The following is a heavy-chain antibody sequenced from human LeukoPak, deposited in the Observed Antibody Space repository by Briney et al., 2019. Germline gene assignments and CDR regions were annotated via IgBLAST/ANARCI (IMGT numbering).Heavy chain of an antibody. Sequence: PGRSLRLSCAASGFKFGDYSMNWVRQAPGKGLEWVSSISWNSGSIDYAGSVKGRFTISRDNAKNSLYLQMNSLRDEDTAFYYCAKDNGNWYLDIWGRGTLVTLSS. CDR2: ISWNSGSI. J-gene: IGHJ2*01. CDR3: AKDNGNWYLDI. CDR1: GFKFGDYS. V-gene: IGHV3-9*01.